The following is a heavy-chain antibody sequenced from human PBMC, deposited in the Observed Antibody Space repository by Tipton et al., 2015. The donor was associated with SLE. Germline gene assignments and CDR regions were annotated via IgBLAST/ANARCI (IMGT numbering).Heavy chain of an antibody. Sequence: TLSLTCTVSGGSISSSSYYWGWIRQPPGKGLKWIGSIYYSGSTYYNPSLKSRVTISVDTSKNQFSLKLSSVTAADTAVYYCASGLGGNSGAFDIWGQGTMVTVSS. V-gene: IGHV4-39*07. CDR3: ASGLGGNSGAFDI. CDR1: GGSISSSSYY. D-gene: IGHD4-23*01. CDR2: IYYSGST. J-gene: IGHJ3*02.